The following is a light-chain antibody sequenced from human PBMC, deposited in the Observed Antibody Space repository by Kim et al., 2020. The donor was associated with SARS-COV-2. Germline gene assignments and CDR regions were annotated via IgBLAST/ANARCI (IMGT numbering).Light chain of an antibody. CDR2: DVS. CDR3: CSYAGSYTWV. CDR1: SSDVGGYNY. V-gene: IGLV2-11*01. J-gene: IGLJ3*02. Sequence: QSALTQPRSVSGSPGQSVTISCTGTSSDVGGYNYVSWYQQHPGKAPKLMIYDVSKRPSGVPDRFSGSKSGNKASLTISGLQAEDEADYYCCSYAGSYTWVFGGGTQLTVL.